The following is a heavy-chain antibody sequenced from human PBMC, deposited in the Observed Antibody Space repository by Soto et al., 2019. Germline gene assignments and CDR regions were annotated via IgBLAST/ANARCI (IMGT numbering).Heavy chain of an antibody. CDR2: IYRTGST. D-gene: IGHD1-7*01. CDR3: ASRDPGTSVDY. Sequence: SETLSLTCAVSGGSFTSNNWWTWVRQPPGQGLEWIGEIYRTGSTNYNPSLKSRVTISLDKSENQFSLKVTSLTAAATAVYYCASRDPGTSVDYWGQGTLVTVSS. J-gene: IGHJ4*02. CDR1: GGSFTSNNW. V-gene: IGHV4-4*02.